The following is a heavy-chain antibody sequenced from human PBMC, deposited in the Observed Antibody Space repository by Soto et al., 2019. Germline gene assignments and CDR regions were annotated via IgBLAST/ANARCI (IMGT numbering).Heavy chain of an antibody. CDR2: TGASGRTT. CDR1: GFSFSGYA. CDR3: ATVHNTSRSFDY. Sequence: EVQLLESGGVLVQPGGSLRLSCAASGFSFSGYAMTWVRQAPGKGLEWVSTTGASGRTTYYADSVKGRFTVSRDNSENTLDLQMSSLRADDTAVYYCATVHNTSRSFDYWGQGTLVTVSS. J-gene: IGHJ4*02. D-gene: IGHD1-20*01. V-gene: IGHV3-23*01.